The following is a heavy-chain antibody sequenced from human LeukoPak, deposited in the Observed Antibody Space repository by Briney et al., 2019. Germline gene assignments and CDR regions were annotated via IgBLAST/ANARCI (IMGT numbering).Heavy chain of an antibody. CDR3: AKDGGVYDSSADY. CDR1: VYSISSGYY. CDR2: IDHSGRT. D-gene: IGHD3-22*01. V-gene: IGHV4-38-2*02. Sequence: PSETLSLSCTVSVYSISSGYYWGWIRQPPGKGLEGIGRIDHSGRTYYNPSLKRRVTTSEDTSKNQFSLKLSSVTAADTAVYYCAKDGGVYDSSADYWGQGTLVTVSS. J-gene: IGHJ4*02.